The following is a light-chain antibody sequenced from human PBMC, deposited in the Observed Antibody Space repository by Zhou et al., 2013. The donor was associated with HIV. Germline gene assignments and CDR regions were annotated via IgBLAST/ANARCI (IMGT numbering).Light chain of an antibody. CDR2: DTS. CDR1: QSVFSN. J-gene: IGKJ1*01. CDR3: QQYGSPWT. Sequence: EIVMTQSPSTLSVSPGERVTLSCRASQSVFSNLAWYQQKPGQAPSLLIYDTSTRATGIPARFSGSGSGTDFTLTISRLEPEDFAVYYCQQYGSPWTFGQGTKVEIK. V-gene: IGKV3-15*01.